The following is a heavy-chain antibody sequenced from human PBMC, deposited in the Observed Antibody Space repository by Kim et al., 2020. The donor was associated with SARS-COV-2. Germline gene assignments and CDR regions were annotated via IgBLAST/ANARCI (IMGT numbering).Heavy chain of an antibody. J-gene: IGHJ6*02. V-gene: IGHV3-33*06. D-gene: IGHD5-18*01. CDR3: AKDSSGYSYGYSYYYYYGMDV. Sequence: GGSLRLSCAASGFTFSSYGMHWVRQAPGKGLEWVAVIWYDGSNKYYADSVKGRFTISRDNSKNTLYLQMNSLRAEDTAVYYCAKDSSGYSYGYSYYYYYGMDVWGQGTTVTVSS. CDR1: GFTFSSYG. CDR2: IWYDGSNK.